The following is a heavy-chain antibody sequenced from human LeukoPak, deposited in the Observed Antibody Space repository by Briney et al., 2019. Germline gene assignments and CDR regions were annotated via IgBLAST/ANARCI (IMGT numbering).Heavy chain of an antibody. CDR3: AKGGGGRLIYYYYMDV. Sequence: SGGSLRLSCAASGFSFSSTTMHWVRQAPGKGLEWVSYISSSGSTIYYADSVKGRFTISRDNAKNSLYLQMNSLRAEDMALYYCAKGGGGRLIYYYYMDVWGKGTTVTVSS. J-gene: IGHJ6*03. CDR1: GFSFSSTT. V-gene: IGHV3-48*04. CDR2: ISSSGSTI. D-gene: IGHD3-16*01.